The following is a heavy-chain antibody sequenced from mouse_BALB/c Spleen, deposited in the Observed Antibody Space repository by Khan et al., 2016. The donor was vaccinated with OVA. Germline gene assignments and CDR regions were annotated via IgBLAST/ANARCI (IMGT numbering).Heavy chain of an antibody. J-gene: IGHJ2*01. Sequence: LEESGAEQAKPGASVKMSCKTSGYTFSSYWMHWVKQRPGQGLEWIGYTNPTSGYTEYNEKFKDKATLSADKSSSTAYMQLTSLTSEDSAVYYCARDRIDYWGQGTTLTVSS. CDR2: TNPTSGYT. CDR3: ARDRIDY. V-gene: IGHV1-7*01. CDR1: GYTFSSYW.